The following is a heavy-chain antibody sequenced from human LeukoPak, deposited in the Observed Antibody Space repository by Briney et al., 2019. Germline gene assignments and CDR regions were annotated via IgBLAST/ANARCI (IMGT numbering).Heavy chain of an antibody. V-gene: IGHV3-23*01. CDR1: GFTFSSYA. D-gene: IGHD3-10*01. CDR2: ISGSGGST. Sequence: PGGSLRLSCAASGFTFSSYAMSWVRQAPGKGLEWVSAISGSGGSTYYADSVKGRFTISRDNSKNTLYLQLSGLRVEDTAVYYCARGLTGSFTFDYWGQGTLVTVSS. J-gene: IGHJ4*02. CDR3: ARGLTGSFTFDY.